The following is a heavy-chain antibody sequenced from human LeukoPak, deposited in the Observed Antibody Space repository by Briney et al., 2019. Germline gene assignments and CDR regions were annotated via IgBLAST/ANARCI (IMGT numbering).Heavy chain of an antibody. CDR3: ARTLWLRSNGLFRIAVGDAPYYFDY. CDR2: ITGSGRDT. Sequence: QPGGSLRLSCAASGFTFSTYAMNWVRQAPGKRLEWVSSITGSGRDTYYADSVKGRFTISRDNSNNTLSLQMNSLRAEDTAVYYCARTLWLRSNGLFRIAVGDAPYYFDYWGQGTLVTVSS. V-gene: IGHV3-23*01. J-gene: IGHJ4*02. CDR1: GFTFSTYA. D-gene: IGHD6-19*01.